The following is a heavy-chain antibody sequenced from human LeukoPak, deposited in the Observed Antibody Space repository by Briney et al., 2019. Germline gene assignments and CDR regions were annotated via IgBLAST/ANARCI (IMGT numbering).Heavy chain of an antibody. CDR3: ARDKIVGATYFDY. V-gene: IGHV3-48*04. D-gene: IGHD1-26*01. J-gene: IGHJ4*02. Sequence: GGSLRLSCAASGFTFSNYWMSWVRQAPGKGLEWVSYISSSGSTIYYADSVKGRFTVSRDNAKNSLCLQMNSLRAEDTAVYYCARDKIVGATYFDYWGQGTLVTVSS. CDR2: ISSSGSTI. CDR1: GFTFSNYW.